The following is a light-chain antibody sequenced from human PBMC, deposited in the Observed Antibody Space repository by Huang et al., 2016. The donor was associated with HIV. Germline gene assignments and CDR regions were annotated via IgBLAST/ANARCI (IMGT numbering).Light chain of an antibody. CDR2: FGS. CDR3: MQVLQIPFT. V-gene: IGKV2-28*01. J-gene: IGKJ4*01. CDR1: QSLLHSNGYNY. Sequence: DIVMTQSPLSLPVTPGEPASISCKSNQSLLHSNGYNYLTWYLQKAGQSPQLLIYFGSTRTSVVPDRFSGGGSGTDFTLKISGVEADDVGVYYCMQVLQIPFTFGGGTKVEIK.